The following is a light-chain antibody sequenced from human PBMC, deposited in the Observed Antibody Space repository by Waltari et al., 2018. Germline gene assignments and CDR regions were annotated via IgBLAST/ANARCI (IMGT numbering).Light chain of an antibody. CDR3: QQTYSVLYT. J-gene: IGKJ2*01. Sequence: DIQMTQSPSSLSASVGDSITITCRARQSVSNYLNRYQQKPGKPPKLLIFGSSSLQSAVPSRFSGSGSGTDFTLTISSLQPEDFETNYGQQTYSVLYTFGQGTKLQI. CDR1: QSVSNY. V-gene: IGKV1-39*01. CDR2: GSS.